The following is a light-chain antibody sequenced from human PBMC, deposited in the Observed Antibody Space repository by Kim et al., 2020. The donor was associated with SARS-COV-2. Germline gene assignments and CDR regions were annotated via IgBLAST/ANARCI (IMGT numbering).Light chain of an antibody. J-gene: IGLJ2*01. CDR3: SSYTSSSTLV. CDR2: DVS. CDR1: SSDIGAYNS. Sequence: QSALTQPASVSGSPGQSITISCAGTSSDIGAYNSVSWYQQHPGKAPKLMIYDVSYRPSGVSNRFSGSKSGNTASLSISGLQADDEADYYCSSYTSSSTLVFGGGTQLTV. V-gene: IGLV2-14*03.